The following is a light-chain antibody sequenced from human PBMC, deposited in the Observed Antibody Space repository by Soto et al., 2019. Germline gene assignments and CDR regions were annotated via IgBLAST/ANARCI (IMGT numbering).Light chain of an antibody. CDR1: QSVSSSY. V-gene: IGKV3-20*01. Sequence: EIVLTQSPGTLSLSPGERATLSCRASQSVSSSYLAWYQQKPGQAPRLLIYGASSRATGIPDRFSGSGSGTDFTLTISRLEPEDLAVYYWQQYGSSPRTVGGGTNVEIK. CDR3: QQYGSSPRT. CDR2: GAS. J-gene: IGKJ4*02.